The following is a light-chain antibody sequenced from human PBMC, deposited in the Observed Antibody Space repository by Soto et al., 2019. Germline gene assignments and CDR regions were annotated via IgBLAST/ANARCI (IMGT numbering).Light chain of an antibody. Sequence: EIVMMQSPATLSVSPGEGATLSCRASQSVSSNLAWYQQKPGQAPRLLIYGASTRATSVPARFSGSGSGTEFTLTISSLQSEDFAVYYCQQYNNWPPEYTFGQGTKLEIK. CDR2: GAS. CDR3: QQYNNWPPEYT. CDR1: QSVSSN. V-gene: IGKV3-15*01. J-gene: IGKJ2*01.